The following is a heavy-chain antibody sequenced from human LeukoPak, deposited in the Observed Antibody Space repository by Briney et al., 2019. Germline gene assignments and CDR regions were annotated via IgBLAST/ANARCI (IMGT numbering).Heavy chain of an antibody. Sequence: GGSLRLSCAASGFTVSSIHMSWVRQAPGKGLEWVSFIYSDGSTYYADSVKGRFTISRDNSKNTLYFQMNSLRAEDTAVYYCARVLSDNSGWYHFDYWGQGTLVTVSS. CDR1: GFTVSSIH. CDR3: ARVLSDNSGWYHFDY. D-gene: IGHD6-19*01. CDR2: IYSDGST. J-gene: IGHJ4*02. V-gene: IGHV3-53*01.